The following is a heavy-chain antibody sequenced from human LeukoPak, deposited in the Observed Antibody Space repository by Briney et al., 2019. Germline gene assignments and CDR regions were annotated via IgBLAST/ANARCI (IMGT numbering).Heavy chain of an antibody. CDR2: ISSSSSTI. V-gene: IGHV3-48*01. D-gene: IGHD6-13*01. J-gene: IGHJ4*02. CDR3: ARDGALYSSPAKFDY. Sequence: PGGSLRLSCAASGFTFSSYSMNWVRQAPGKGLEWVSYISSSSSTIYYADSVKGRFTISRDNAKNSLYLQMNSLRSEDTAVYYCARDGALYSSPAKFDYWGQGTLVTVSS. CDR1: GFTFSSYS.